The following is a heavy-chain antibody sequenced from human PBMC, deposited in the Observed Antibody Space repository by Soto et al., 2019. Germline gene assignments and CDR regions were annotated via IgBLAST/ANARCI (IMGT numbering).Heavy chain of an antibody. Sequence: EVQLLESGGGLVQPGGSLRLSCAASGFIFSSNWMSWVRQAPGKGLECVANIKQDGSEKYYVDSVKGRFTISRDNANDSLYLQMNSLRAEDTAVYYCTRDIGGNVEDWGQGTLVTVSS. J-gene: IGHJ4*02. V-gene: IGHV3-7*04. CDR3: TRDIGGNVED. CDR2: IKQDGSEK. CDR1: GFIFSSNW. D-gene: IGHD2-15*01.